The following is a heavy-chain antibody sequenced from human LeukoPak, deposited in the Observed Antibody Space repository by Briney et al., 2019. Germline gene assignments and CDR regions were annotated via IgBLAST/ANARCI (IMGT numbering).Heavy chain of an antibody. J-gene: IGHJ4*02. CDR1: GGTFSSYA. V-gene: IGHV1-69*05. D-gene: IGHD6-6*01. Sequence: GASVKVSCKASGGTFSSYAISWVRQAPGQGLEWMGGIIPIFGTANYAQKFQGRVTIATDESTSTAYMELSSLRSEDTAVYYCAREVYSSSSHFDYWGQGTLVTVSS. CDR3: AREVYSSSSHFDY. CDR2: IIPIFGTA.